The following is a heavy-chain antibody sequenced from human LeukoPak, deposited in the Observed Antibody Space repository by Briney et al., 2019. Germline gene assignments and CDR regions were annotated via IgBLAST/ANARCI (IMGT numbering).Heavy chain of an antibody. CDR2: INKDGSEK. J-gene: IGHJ4*02. CDR1: GFTFSTYW. CDR3: TRDGI. D-gene: IGHD1-26*01. Sequence: GGSLRLSCAASGFTFSTYWMNWVRQAPGKGLEWVANINKDGSEKNYVDSVRGRFTISRDNARNSLYLQMNSLRADDTAVYYCTRDGIWGQGTLVTVSS. V-gene: IGHV3-7*05.